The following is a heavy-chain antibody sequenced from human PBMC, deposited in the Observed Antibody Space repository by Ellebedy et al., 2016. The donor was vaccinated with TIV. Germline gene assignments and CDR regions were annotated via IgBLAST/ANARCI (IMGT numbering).Heavy chain of an antibody. J-gene: IGHJ6*03. D-gene: IGHD4-17*01. V-gene: IGHV3-23*01. CDR2: ISGSGSST. CDR1: GFTMSSYA. CDR3: AKELGDYGNYYYMDV. Sequence: GGSLRLSXAASGFTMSSYAMNWVRQAPGKGLEWVSRISGSGSSTYYADSTKGRFTISRDNSKKTLYLQMNNLRGEDTAVYHCAKELGDYGNYYYMDVWGKGTTVTVSS.